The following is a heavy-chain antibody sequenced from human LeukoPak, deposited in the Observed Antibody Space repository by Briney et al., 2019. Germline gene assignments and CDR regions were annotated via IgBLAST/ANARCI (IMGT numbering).Heavy chain of an antibody. CDR3: ARGTHCSSTSCYDQFDY. D-gene: IGHD2-2*01. J-gene: IGHJ4*02. V-gene: IGHV3-53*01. Sequence: GGSLRLSCAASGFTVSSNYMNWVRQAPGKGLEWVSVIYSGGSTYYADSVKGRFTISRDNSKNTLYLQMNSLRAEDTAVYYCARGTHCSSTSCYDQFDYCGQGTLVTVSS. CDR1: GFTVSSNY. CDR2: IYSGGST.